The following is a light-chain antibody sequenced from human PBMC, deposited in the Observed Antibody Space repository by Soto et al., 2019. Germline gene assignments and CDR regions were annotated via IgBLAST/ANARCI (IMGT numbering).Light chain of an antibody. J-gene: IGKJ2*01. CDR3: QHYNYWPYT. Sequence: ILLIVSPSSLSASVGDRVTITCRASQGIRDDIGWYQQKPGKAPKLLIYAASNRATGIPDRFSGSGSGTDFTLTISSLQSEDFAVYYCQHYNYWPYTFGQGTKVDI. CDR2: AAS. CDR1: QGIRDD. V-gene: IGKV1-17*01.